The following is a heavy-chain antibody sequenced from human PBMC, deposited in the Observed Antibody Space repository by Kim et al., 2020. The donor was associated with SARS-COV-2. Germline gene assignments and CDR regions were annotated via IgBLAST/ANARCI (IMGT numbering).Heavy chain of an antibody. CDR3: AQVGGQDRSCEHCFFDL. Sequence: SVKSRFTISRDNAKNTLYLQMNSLRAENTAVYVCAQVGGQDRSCEHCFFDLWGQGALVTVSS. V-gene: IGHV3-74*01. J-gene: IGHJ5*02. D-gene: IGHD3-22*01.